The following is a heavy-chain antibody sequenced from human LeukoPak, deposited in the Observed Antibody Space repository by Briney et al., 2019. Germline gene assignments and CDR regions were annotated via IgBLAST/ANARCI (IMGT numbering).Heavy chain of an antibody. CDR3: ARGLPYYFDY. Sequence: SSETLSLTCTVPSDSISSNYWNWIPQPAGKGLERIGRIYTSGSTNYNPSLKSRVTMSVDTSKNQFSLKLSSVTAADTAVYYCARGLPYYFDYWGQGTLVTVSS. CDR1: SDSISSNY. CDR2: IYTSGST. V-gene: IGHV4-4*07. J-gene: IGHJ4*02.